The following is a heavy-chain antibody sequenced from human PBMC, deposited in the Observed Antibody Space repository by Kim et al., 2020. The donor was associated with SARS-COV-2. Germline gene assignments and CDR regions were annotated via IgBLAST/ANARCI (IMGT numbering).Heavy chain of an antibody. J-gene: IGHJ4*02. D-gene: IGHD2-15*01. CDR2: IYYSGST. CDR3: ARVYHPVVVAATFDY. V-gene: IGHV4-61*01. CDR1: GGSVSSGSYY. Sequence: SETLSLTCTVSGGSVSSGSYYWSWIRQPPGKGLEWIGYIYYSGSTNYNPSLKSRVTISVDTSKNQFSLKLSSVTAADTAVYYCARVYHPVVVAATFDYWGQGTLVTVSS.